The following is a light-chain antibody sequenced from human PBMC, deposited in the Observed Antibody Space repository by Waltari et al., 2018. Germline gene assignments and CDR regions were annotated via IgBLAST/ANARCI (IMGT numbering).Light chain of an antibody. CDR3: MQARQSPDT. J-gene: IGKJ2*01. V-gene: IGKV2-28*01. CDR1: QSLLYSNGYNY. Sequence: DIVMTQSPLSLPVTPGEPASISCRSSQSLLYSNGYNYLDWYLQKPGQSPQLLIYLASHRASGVPDRFSGSGSGTDFTLKISRVEAEDVGIYYCMQARQSPDTFGQ. CDR2: LAS.